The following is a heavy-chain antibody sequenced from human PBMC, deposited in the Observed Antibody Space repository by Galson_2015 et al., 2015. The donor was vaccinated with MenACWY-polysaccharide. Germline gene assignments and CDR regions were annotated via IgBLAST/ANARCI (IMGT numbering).Heavy chain of an antibody. Sequence: ETLSLTCTVSGDSISSSFWNWFRQPPGKGLEWVGWIYYSGSTKYTPSLESRVTISLDASKNQFSLRLSSVTAADTAVYYCARAPRPDKTFGYFDYWGQGILVTVS. V-gene: IGHV4-59*12. D-gene: IGHD3-16*01. CDR3: ARAPRPDKTFGYFDY. CDR2: IYYSGST. J-gene: IGHJ4*02. CDR1: GDSISSSF.